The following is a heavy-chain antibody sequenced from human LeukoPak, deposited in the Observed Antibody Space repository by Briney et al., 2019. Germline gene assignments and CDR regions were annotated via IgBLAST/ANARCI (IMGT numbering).Heavy chain of an antibody. J-gene: IGHJ4*02. Sequence: PSQTLSLTCTVSGGSISSGGYYWSWIRQHPGKGLEWIGYIYYSGSTYYNPSLKSRVTISVDTSKNQFSLKLSSVTAADTAVYYCARHYGGWPIPKSGTRYFDYWGQGTLVTVSS. V-gene: IGHV4-31*03. CDR2: IYYSGST. D-gene: IGHD2-15*01. CDR1: GGSISSGGYY. CDR3: ARHYGGWPIPKSGTRYFDY.